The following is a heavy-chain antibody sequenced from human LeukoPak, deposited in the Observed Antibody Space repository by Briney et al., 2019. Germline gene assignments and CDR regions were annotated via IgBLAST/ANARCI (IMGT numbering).Heavy chain of an antibody. CDR2: ISSSGSTI. Sequence: GGSLRLSCAASGFTFSDYYMSWIRQAPGKGLEWVSYISSSGSTIYYADSVKGRLTISRDNAKNSLYLQMNSLRAEDTAVYYCARDRAYSSSRGDAFDIWGQGTMVTVSS. CDR1: GFTFSDYY. V-gene: IGHV3-11*01. CDR3: ARDRAYSSSRGDAFDI. J-gene: IGHJ3*02. D-gene: IGHD6-13*01.